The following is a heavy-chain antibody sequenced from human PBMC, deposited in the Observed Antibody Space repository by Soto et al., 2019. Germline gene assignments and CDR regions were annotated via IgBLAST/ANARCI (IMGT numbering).Heavy chain of an antibody. J-gene: IGHJ4*02. Sequence: SETLSLTCTVSGGSISSSSYYWGWIRQPPGKGLEWIGSIYYSGSTYYNPSLKSRVTISVDTSKNQFSLKLSSVTAADTAVYYCARYGDYIRYFDYWGQGTLVTVSS. V-gene: IGHV4-39*01. CDR3: ARYGDYIRYFDY. CDR2: IYYSGST. D-gene: IGHD4-17*01. CDR1: GGSISSSSYY.